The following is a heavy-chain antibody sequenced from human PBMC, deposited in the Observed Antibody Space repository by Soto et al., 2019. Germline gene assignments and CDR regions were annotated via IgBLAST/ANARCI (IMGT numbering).Heavy chain of an antibody. CDR1: GFTFTSSA. D-gene: IGHD3-22*01. J-gene: IGHJ4*02. Sequence: ASVKVSCKASGFTFTSSAVQWVRQARGQRLEWIGWIVVGSGNTNYAQKFQERVTITRDMSTSTAYMELSSLRSEDTAVYYCAPAPYYYDSSGLYDYWGQGTLVTVSS. CDR2: IVVGSGNT. V-gene: IGHV1-58*01. CDR3: APAPYYYDSSGLYDY.